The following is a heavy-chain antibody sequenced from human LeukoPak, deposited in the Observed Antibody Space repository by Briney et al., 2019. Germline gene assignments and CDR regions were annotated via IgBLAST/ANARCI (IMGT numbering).Heavy chain of an antibody. CDR3: ARGLASGYPPIPFDY. CDR1: GYSISSGYY. Sequence: KPSETLSLTCTVSGYSISSGYYWGWIRQPPGKGLEWIGSIYHSGSTYYNPSLKSRVTISVDTSKIQFSLNLSSVTAADTAVYYCARGLASGYPPIPFDYWGQGTLVTVSS. D-gene: IGHD3-3*01. J-gene: IGHJ4*02. CDR2: IYHSGST. V-gene: IGHV4-38-2*02.